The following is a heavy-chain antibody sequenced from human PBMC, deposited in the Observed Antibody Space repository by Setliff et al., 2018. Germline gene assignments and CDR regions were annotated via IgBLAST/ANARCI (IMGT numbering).Heavy chain of an antibody. CDR2: ISATGGNT. CDR1: GFTFSSYA. V-gene: IGHV3-23*01. J-gene: IGHJ2*01. CDR3: ARVAGRGRYWYFDL. Sequence: GGSLRLSCAASGFTFSSYAMSWVRQAPGKGLEWVSAISATGGNTYYADSVKGRFTISRDNSKNTLHLQMNSLRAEDTAVYYCARVAGRGRYWYFDLWGRGTLVTVSS.